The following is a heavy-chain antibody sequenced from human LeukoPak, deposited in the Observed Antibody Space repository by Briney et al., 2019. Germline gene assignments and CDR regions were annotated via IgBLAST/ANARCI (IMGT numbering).Heavy chain of an antibody. D-gene: IGHD3-10*01. CDR1: GFTFSSYT. CDR2: ISGSGGRT. Sequence: GGSLRLSCAASGFTFSSYTMSWVRQAPGKGLEWVSAISGSGGRTYYADSVEGRFTISRDNSKNTLYLQMNSLRAEDTAAYYCAPGGPGCYFDYWGQGTLVTVSS. V-gene: IGHV3-23*01. CDR3: APGGPGCYFDY. J-gene: IGHJ4*02.